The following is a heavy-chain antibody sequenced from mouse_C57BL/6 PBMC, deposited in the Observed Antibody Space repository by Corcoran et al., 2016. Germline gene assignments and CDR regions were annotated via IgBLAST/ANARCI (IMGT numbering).Heavy chain of an antibody. J-gene: IGHJ2*01. CDR3: ARKRKLGRPFDY. Sequence: EVQLQQSGAELVKPGASVKISCKASGYTFTDYFMYWVKQSHGKSLEWIGDINPNNGGTSYNQKFKGKATLTVDKSSSTAYMELLSLTSEDSAVYYWARKRKLGRPFDYWGQGTTLTVSS. CDR1: GYTFTDYF. D-gene: IGHD4-1*01. CDR2: INPNNGGT. V-gene: IGHV1-26*01.